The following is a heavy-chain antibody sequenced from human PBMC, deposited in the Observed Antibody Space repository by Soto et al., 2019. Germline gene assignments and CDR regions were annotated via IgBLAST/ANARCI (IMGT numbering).Heavy chain of an antibody. J-gene: IGHJ4*02. Sequence: GESLKISCKGSGYSFTSYWIGWVLQIPWKGLEWMGIIYPGDSDTRYSPSFQGQVTVSADKSISTAYLQWSSLKASDTAMYYCATPGSRYCSGGSCMNYWGQGTLVTVSS. CDR3: ATPGSRYCSGGSCMNY. CDR1: GYSFTSYW. V-gene: IGHV5-51*01. CDR2: IYPGDSDT. D-gene: IGHD2-15*01.